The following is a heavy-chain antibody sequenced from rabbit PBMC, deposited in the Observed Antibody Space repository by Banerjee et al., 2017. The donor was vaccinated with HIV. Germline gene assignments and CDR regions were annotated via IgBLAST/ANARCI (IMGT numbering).Heavy chain of an antibody. CDR1: GFSFSDRDV. V-gene: IGHV1S45*01. Sequence: QEQLVESGRGLVKPEGSLTLTCKASGFSFSDRDVMCWVRQAPGKGLQWIVCINAYTGKPVYATWAKGRFTISKTSSTTVTLQMTSLTAADTATYFCARDSGSSFSSYGMDLWGPGTLVTVS. D-gene: IGHD8-1*01. J-gene: IGHJ6*01. CDR3: ARDSGSSFSSYGMDL. CDR2: INAYTGKP.